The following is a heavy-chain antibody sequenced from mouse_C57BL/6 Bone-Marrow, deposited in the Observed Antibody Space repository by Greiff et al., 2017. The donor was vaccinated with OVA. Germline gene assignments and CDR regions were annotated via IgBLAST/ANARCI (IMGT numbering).Heavy chain of an antibody. CDR2: IDPANGNT. Sequence: EVQLMQSVAALVRPGASVKLSCTASCFTFNNSYMHWVKPRPEQCLEWIGRIDPANGNTKYAPKFQGKATITADTSSNTAYLQLSSLTSEDTAIYYCARSFFDYWGQGTTLTVSS. V-gene: IGHV14-3*01. J-gene: IGHJ2*01. CDR3: ARSFFDY. CDR1: CFTFNNSY.